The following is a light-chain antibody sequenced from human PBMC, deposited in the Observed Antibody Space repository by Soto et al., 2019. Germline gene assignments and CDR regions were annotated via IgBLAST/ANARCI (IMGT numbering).Light chain of an antibody. V-gene: IGLV2-14*03. CDR1: SSDIGAYNF. Sequence: QSLLTQPASVSGSPGQSITIPCTGTSSDIGAYNFVSWYQQHPGKAPKLMLYDVNIRPSGVSNRFSGSKSGNTASLTISGLQAEDEADYYCTSWTTSTTMIFGGGTKVTVL. CDR3: TSWTTSTTMI. J-gene: IGLJ2*01. CDR2: DVN.